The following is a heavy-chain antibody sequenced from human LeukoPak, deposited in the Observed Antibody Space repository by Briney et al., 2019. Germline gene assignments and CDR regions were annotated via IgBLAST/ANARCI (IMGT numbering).Heavy chain of an antibody. J-gene: IGHJ6*02. CDR2: INHSGST. V-gene: IGHV4-34*01. CDR3: ARVDYDYYGMDV. Sequence: SETLSLTCAVYGGSFSGYYWSWIRQPPGKGLEWIGEINHSGSTNYNPSLKSRVTISVDTSKNQFSLKLSSVTAADTAVYYCARVDYDYYGMDVWGRGTTVTVSS. CDR1: GGSFSGYY.